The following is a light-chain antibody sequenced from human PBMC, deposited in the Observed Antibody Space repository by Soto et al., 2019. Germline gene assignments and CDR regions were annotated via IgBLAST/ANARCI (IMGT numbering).Light chain of an antibody. V-gene: IGLV2-14*03. CDR3: SSYTSSSTYVV. J-gene: IGLJ2*01. CDR2: DVI. Sequence: QSVLTQPASVSGSPGQSITISCTGTSSDVGGYNYVSWYQQHPGKAPKLMIYDVINRPSGVSNRFSGSKSGNSASLTISGLQAGEEADDYCSSYTSSSTYVVFGGGTKLTVL. CDR1: SSDVGGYNY.